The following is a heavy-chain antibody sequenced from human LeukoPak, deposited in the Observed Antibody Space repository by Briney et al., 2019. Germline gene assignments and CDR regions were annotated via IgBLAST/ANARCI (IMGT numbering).Heavy chain of an antibody. Sequence: GGSLRLSCAASGFTFSSYGMHWVRQAPGKGLGWLTFIRYDGTNKYYADSVKGRFTTSRDDSKNTLYLQMNSLRAEDTAVYYCAREGLSVRSFDYWGQGTLVTVSS. CDR2: IRYDGTNK. V-gene: IGHV3-30*02. CDR1: GFTFSSYG. D-gene: IGHD3-10*01. J-gene: IGHJ4*02. CDR3: AREGLSVRSFDY.